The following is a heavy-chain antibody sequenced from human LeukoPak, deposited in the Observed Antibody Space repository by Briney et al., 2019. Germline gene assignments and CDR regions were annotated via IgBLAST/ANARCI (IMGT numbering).Heavy chain of an antibody. J-gene: IGHJ5*02. CDR1: GFTFSDYY. D-gene: IGHD3-22*01. CDR2: ISSSSYT. CDR3: AGVPHYYDSSGDYT. Sequence: GGSLRLSCAASGFTFSDYYMSWIRQAPGKGLEWVSYISSSSYTNYADSVKGRFTISRDNAKNSLYLQMNSLRAEDTAVYYCAGVPHYYDSSGDYTWGQGTLVTVSS. V-gene: IGHV3-11*06.